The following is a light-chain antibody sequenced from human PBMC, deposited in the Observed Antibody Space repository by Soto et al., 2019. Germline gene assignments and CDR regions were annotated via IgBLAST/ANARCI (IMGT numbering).Light chain of an antibody. J-gene: IGKJ4*01. CDR2: SAS. V-gene: IGKV4-1*01. CDR3: KQYHTPPFT. Sequence: DIVMTQSPDSLAVSLGERATIHCKSSQSVLSSANNKNYVAWYQQKPGQPPRLLIHSASARESGVPDRFSGSASGKDFTLAISALHADDVGVYYCKQYHTPPFTFGGGTTVEIK. CDR1: QSVLSSANNKNY.